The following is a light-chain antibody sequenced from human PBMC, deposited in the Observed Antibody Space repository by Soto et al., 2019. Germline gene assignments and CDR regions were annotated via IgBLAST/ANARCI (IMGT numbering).Light chain of an antibody. CDR3: QQYTNWPPT. CDR1: QSVYSN. Sequence: EVVMTQSPASLSVCPGERAALSCRASQSVYSNFAWYQQKPGQAPRLLIHGPYTRATGVPARFSGSGSGTEFTLTISSLQSEDFAVYYCQQYTNWPPTFGQGTKVEIK. CDR2: GPY. J-gene: IGKJ1*01. V-gene: IGKV3-15*01.